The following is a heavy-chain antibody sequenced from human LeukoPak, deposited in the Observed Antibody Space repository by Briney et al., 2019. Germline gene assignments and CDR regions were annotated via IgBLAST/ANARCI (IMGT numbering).Heavy chain of an antibody. J-gene: IGHJ4*02. CDR3: AKDFWEGYYYDSSGYIDY. V-gene: IGHV3-30*02. CDR2: IRYDGSNK. Sequence: PGGSLRLSCAASGFTFSSYGMHWVRQAPGKGLEWMAFIRYDGSNKYYADSVKGRFTISRDNSKNTLYLQMNSLRAEDTAVYYCAKDFWEGYYYDSSGYIDYWGQGTLVTVSS. CDR1: GFTFSSYG. D-gene: IGHD3-22*01.